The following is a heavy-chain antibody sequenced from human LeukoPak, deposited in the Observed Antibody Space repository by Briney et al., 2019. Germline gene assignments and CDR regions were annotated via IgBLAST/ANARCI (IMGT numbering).Heavy chain of an antibody. Sequence: GGSPVLSCVVSGITFSGYSMIWVRQAPGKGLEWLSFMTTSGNTIFYVESLKDRSTISRDNAKKSLYLQMNSLRDEDTAVYYCARVGGATAVTMYFEYWGQGTLVVVTS. CDR3: ARVGGATAVTMYFEY. V-gene: IGHV3-48*02. CDR2: MTTSGNTI. D-gene: IGHD1-26*01. CDR1: GITFSGYS. J-gene: IGHJ4*02.